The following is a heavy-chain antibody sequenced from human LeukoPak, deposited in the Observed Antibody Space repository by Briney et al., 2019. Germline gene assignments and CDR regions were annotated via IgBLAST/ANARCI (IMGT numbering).Heavy chain of an antibody. CDR1: GYTFTGYY. D-gene: IGHD3-10*01. CDR3: ARETKLWFGELLPDY. V-gene: IGHV1-2*02. Sequence: ASMKVSCKASGYTFTGYYMHWVRQAPGQGLEWMGWINPNSGGTNYAQKFQGRVTMTRDTSISTAYMELSRLRSDDTAVYYCARETKLWFGELLPDYWGQGTLVTVSS. J-gene: IGHJ4*02. CDR2: INPNSGGT.